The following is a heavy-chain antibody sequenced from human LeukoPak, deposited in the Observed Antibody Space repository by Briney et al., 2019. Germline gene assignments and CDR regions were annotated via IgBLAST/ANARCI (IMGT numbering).Heavy chain of an antibody. CDR1: GGSIRRSSYY. J-gene: IGHJ5*02. D-gene: IGHD2-15*01. V-gene: IGHV4-39*01. Sequence: PSETLSLTCTVSGGSIRRSSYYWGWTRQPPGKGLEWIGSIFYSGNTYYNPSLKSRVTISVDTSKNQFSLKLSSVTAADTAVYYCARKWWQQSTRNWFDPWGQGTLVTVSS. CDR3: ARKWWQQSTRNWFDP. CDR2: IFYSGNT.